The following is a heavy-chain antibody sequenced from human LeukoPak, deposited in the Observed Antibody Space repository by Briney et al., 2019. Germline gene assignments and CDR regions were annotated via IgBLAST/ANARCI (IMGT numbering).Heavy chain of an antibody. V-gene: IGHV1-2*02. Sequence: GAPVKVSCKASGYTFTGYYMHWVRQAPGQGLEWMGWINPNSGGTNYVQKFQGRVTMTRDTSISTAYMELSRLRSDDTAVYYCARAESWTYMGWFDPWGQGTLVTVSS. CDR1: GYTFTGYY. CDR2: INPNSGGT. D-gene: IGHD3/OR15-3a*01. CDR3: ARAESWTYMGWFDP. J-gene: IGHJ5*02.